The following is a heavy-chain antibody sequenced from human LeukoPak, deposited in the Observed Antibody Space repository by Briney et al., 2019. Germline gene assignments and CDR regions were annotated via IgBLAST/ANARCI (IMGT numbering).Heavy chain of an antibody. CDR3: ARRESGGGFDY. Sequence: PSETLSLSCTVSGDSISRGSYYSGWVRHPPGNGLEWIGSIYYSGSTYYNPPLKSQVTISEDTSKSPLSLKWSSLTAADKALYYCARRESGGGFDYGGQGTLVTIS. D-gene: IGHD1-26*01. CDR1: GDSISRGSYY. J-gene: IGHJ4*02. V-gene: IGHV4-39*01. CDR2: IYYSGST.